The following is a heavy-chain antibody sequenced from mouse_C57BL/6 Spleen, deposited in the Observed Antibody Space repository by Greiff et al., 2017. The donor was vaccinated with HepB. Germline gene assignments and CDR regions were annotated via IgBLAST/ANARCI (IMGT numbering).Heavy chain of an antibody. CDR1: GYSITSGYY. Sequence: EVKLQESGPGLVKPSQSLSLTCSVTGYSITSGYYWNWIRQFPGNKLEWMGYISYDGSNNYNPSLKNRISITRDTSKNQFFLKLNSVTTEDTATYYCAREDGNYGYFDGWGTGTTVTVSS. V-gene: IGHV3-6*01. J-gene: IGHJ1*03. CDR3: AREDGNYGYFDG. CDR2: ISYDGSN. D-gene: IGHD2-1*01.